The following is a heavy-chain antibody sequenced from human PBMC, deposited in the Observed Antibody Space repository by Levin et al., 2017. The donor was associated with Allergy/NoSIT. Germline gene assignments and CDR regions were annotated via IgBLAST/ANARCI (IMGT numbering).Heavy chain of an antibody. Sequence: ASVKVSCKASGYTFTSYGISWVRQAPGQGLEWMGWISAYNGNTNYAQKLQGRVTMTTDTSTSTAYMELRSLRSDDTAVYYCARWYGYDSSGYPTLSFDYWGQGTLVTVSS. CDR1: GYTFTSYG. J-gene: IGHJ4*02. CDR3: ARWYGYDSSGYPTLSFDY. V-gene: IGHV1-18*01. CDR2: ISAYNGNT. D-gene: IGHD3-22*01.